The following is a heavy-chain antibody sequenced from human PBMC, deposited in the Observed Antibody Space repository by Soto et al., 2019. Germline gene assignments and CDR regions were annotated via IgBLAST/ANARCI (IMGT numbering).Heavy chain of an antibody. CDR1: GYSFTSYW. Sequence: PGESLKISCKGSGYSFTSYWIGWVRQMPGKGLEWMGIIYPGDSDTRYSPSFQGQVTISADKFISTAYLQWSSLKASDTAMYYCARRRGYSYGVYYYGMDVWGQGTTVTVSS. CDR2: IYPGDSDT. V-gene: IGHV5-51*01. D-gene: IGHD5-18*01. CDR3: ARRRGYSYGVYYYGMDV. J-gene: IGHJ6*02.